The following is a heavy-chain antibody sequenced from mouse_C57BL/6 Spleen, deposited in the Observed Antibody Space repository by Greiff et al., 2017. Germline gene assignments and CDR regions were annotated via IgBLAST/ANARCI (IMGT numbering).Heavy chain of an antibody. J-gene: IGHJ3*01. CDR2: INPNNGGT. D-gene: IGHD2-4*01. V-gene: IGHV1-18*01. CDR3: ARGDDSSWFAY. Sequence: EVKLQESGPELVKPGASVKIPCKASGYTFTDYNMDWVKQSHGKSLEWIGDINPNNGGTIYNQKFKGKATLTVDKSSSTAYMELRSLTSEDTAVYYCARGDDSSWFAYWGQGTLVTVSA. CDR1: GYTFTDYN.